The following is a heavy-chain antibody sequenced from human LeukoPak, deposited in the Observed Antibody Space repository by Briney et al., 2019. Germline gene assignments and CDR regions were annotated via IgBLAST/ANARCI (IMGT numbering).Heavy chain of an antibody. CDR1: GNSFGDYY. CDR2: IYTSGST. CDR3: ARDRYYYDSSGYIRFDY. J-gene: IGHJ4*02. Sequence: SETLSLTCTVSGNSFGDYYWSWIRQPAGKGLEWIGRIYTSGSTTYNPSLKSRVTMSVDTSKNQFSLKLSSVTAADTAVYYCARDRYYYDSSGYIRFDYWGQGTLVTVSS. D-gene: IGHD3-22*01. V-gene: IGHV4-4*07.